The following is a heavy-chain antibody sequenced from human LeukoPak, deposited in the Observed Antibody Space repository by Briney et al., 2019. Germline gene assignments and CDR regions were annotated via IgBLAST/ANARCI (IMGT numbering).Heavy chain of an antibody. CDR3: AKEGDIVVVPAAMIDY. CDR1: GFTFSSYA. D-gene: IGHD2-2*01. CDR2: ISGSGGST. Sequence: GGSLRLSCAASGFTFSSYAMSWVRQAPVKGLEWVSAISGSGGSTYYADSVKGRFTISRDNSKNTLYLQMNSLRAEDTAVYYCAKEGDIVVVPAAMIDYWGQGTLVTVTS. V-gene: IGHV3-23*01. J-gene: IGHJ4*02.